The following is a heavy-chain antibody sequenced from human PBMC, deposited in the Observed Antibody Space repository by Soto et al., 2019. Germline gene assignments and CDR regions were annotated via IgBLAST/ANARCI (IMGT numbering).Heavy chain of an antibody. Sequence: GGSLRLSCAASGFTFSSYWMHWVRQAPGKGLVWVSRINSDGSSTSYADSVKGRFTISRDNAKNTLYLQMNSLRAEDTAVYYCARDAGSSWYFNWFDPWGQGTLVTVSS. CDR3: ARDAGSSWYFNWFDP. J-gene: IGHJ5*02. CDR2: INSDGSST. V-gene: IGHV3-74*01. CDR1: GFTFSSYW. D-gene: IGHD6-13*01.